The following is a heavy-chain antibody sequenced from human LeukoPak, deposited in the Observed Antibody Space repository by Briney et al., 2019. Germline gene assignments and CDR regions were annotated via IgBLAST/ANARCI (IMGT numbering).Heavy chain of an antibody. V-gene: IGHV3-43D*03. Sequence: PGGSLRLSCAASGFTFDDYAMHWVRQAPGKGLEWVSLISWDGGSTYYADSVKGRFTISRDNGKNSLYLQMNSLRAEDTALYYCAKDQGDCSGGSCYYFDYWGQGTLVTVSS. CDR2: ISWDGGST. CDR1: GFTFDDYA. J-gene: IGHJ4*02. D-gene: IGHD2-15*01. CDR3: AKDQGDCSGGSCYYFDY.